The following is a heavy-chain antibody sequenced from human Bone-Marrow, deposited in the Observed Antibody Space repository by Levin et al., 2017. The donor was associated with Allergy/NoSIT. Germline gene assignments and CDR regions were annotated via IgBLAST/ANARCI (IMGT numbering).Heavy chain of an antibody. Sequence: GGSLRLSCEASGFDFHIYILNWVRQAPGKGLEWLSSITTGSNYKYYVDSVRGRFLISRDNGRKTLYRQMNSLRAEDTGVYYCARGHPLTATTHVSYQDAMDVWGQGTTVTVSS. CDR2: ITTGSNYK. D-gene: IGHD1/OR15-1a*01. CDR3: ARGHPLTATTHVSYQDAMDV. V-gene: IGHV3-21*01. J-gene: IGHJ6*02. CDR1: GFDFHIYI.